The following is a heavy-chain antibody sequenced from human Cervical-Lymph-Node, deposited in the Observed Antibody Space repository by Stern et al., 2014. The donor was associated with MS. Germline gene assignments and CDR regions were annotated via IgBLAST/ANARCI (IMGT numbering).Heavy chain of an antibody. CDR3: ARDYEDTSMLFDH. D-gene: IGHD2-8*01. CDR1: GFTFSSYG. J-gene: IGHJ4*02. Sequence: VQLVESGGAVVPPGRSLRLSCAASGFTFSSYGMHLVRQAPGQGLALGTVISYDGNHKYYAASVKGRFTISRDNSKNTLHLQMNSVTPDDTAIYYCARDYEDTSMLFDHWGQGTLVTVSS. CDR2: ISYDGNHK. V-gene: IGHV3-30*03.